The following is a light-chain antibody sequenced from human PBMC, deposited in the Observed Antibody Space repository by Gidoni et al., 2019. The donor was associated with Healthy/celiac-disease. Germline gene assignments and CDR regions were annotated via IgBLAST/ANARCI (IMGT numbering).Light chain of an antibody. CDR3: MQALQTPRT. Sequence: EIVMTQSPLSLPVTPGEPASISCRSSQSLLHSNGYNYLDWYLQKPVQSPQLLIYLGSNRAFGVPDRFSGSGTGTDCTLKISRVEAEDVGVYYCMQALQTPRTFGQGTKVEIK. J-gene: IGKJ1*01. CDR1: QSLLHSNGYNY. CDR2: LGS. V-gene: IGKV2-28*01.